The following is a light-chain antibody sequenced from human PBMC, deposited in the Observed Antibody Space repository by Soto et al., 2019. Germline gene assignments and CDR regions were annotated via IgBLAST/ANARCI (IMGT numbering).Light chain of an antibody. Sequence: EIVLTQSPATLSLSPGERATLSCRASQSVFTSLAWFQQKPGQAPRLLISDTSNRATGIPARFSGSGSGTDFTLTLSSLEPEDFAVYYCQQRTSWPLTFGGGTKVELK. V-gene: IGKV3-11*01. CDR1: QSVFTS. J-gene: IGKJ4*01. CDR3: QQRTSWPLT. CDR2: DTS.